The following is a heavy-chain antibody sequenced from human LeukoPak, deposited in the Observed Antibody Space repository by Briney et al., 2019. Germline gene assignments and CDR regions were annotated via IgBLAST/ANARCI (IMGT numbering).Heavy chain of an antibody. Sequence: SETLSLTCTVSGGSISSSGYYWGWIRQPPGKGLEWIGSMYYSGSTYHNPSLKSRVTISVDTSKNQFSLKLSSVTAADTAVYYCARDRRIAARPSFRWFDPWGQGTLVTVSS. V-gene: IGHV4-39*07. CDR1: GGSISSSGYY. D-gene: IGHD6-6*01. CDR3: ARDRRIAARPSFRWFDP. CDR2: MYYSGST. J-gene: IGHJ5*02.